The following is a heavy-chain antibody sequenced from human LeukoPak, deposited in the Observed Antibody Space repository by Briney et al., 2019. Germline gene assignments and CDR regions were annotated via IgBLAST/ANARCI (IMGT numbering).Heavy chain of an antibody. J-gene: IGHJ4*02. CDR3: ARDSPEIAVAGSAYFDY. D-gene: IGHD6-19*01. Sequence: AASVKVSCKASGYTFTGYYMHWVRQAPGQGLEWMGWINPNSGGTNYAQKFQGRVTMTRDTSISTAYMELSRLRSDDTAVYYCARDSPEIAVAGSAYFDYWGQGTLVTVSS. CDR1: GYTFTGYY. CDR2: INPNSGGT. V-gene: IGHV1-2*02.